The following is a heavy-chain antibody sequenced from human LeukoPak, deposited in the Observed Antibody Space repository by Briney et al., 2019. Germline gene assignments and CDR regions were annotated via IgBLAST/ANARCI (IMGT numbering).Heavy chain of an antibody. D-gene: IGHD6-13*01. Sequence: ASVKVSCKASGYTFTGYYMHWVRQATGQGLEWMGWMNPNSGNTGYAQKFQGRVTMTRNTSISTAYMELSSLRSEDTAVYYCARDGYSSSWGGDIFDYWGQGTLVTVSS. V-gene: IGHV1-8*02. J-gene: IGHJ4*02. CDR1: GYTFTGYY. CDR3: ARDGYSSSWGGDIFDY. CDR2: MNPNSGNT.